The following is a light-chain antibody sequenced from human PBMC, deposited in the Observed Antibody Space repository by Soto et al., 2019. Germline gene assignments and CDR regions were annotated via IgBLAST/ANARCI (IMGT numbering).Light chain of an antibody. CDR1: QSLAYIYGNTY. J-gene: IGKJ2*01. CDR2: KVS. V-gene: IGKV2-30*01. CDR3: IQGTPWPPYT. Sequence: EVVMTQSPLSLPVTLGQPASISCRSSQSLAYIYGNTYLSWFQQRPGQSPRRLIYKVSNRESGVPDRFSGSGSGTDVTLQISRVEAEDVGVYYCIQGTPWPPYTFGQGTKLEIK.